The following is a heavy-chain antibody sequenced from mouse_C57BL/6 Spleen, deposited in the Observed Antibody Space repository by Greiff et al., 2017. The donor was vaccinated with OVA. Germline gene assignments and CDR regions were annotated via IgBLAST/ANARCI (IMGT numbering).Heavy chain of an antibody. CDR2: ISSGGDYI. V-gene: IGHV5-9-1*02. J-gene: IGHJ2*01. CDR1: GFTFSSYA. CDR3: TTGTRYFDY. Sequence: EVKLMESGEGLVKPGGSLKLSCAASGFTFSSYAMSWVRQTPEKRLEWVAYISSGGDYIYYADTVKGRFTISRDNARNTLYLQMSSLKSEDTAMYYCTTGTRYFDYWGKGTTLTVSS. D-gene: IGHD4-1*01.